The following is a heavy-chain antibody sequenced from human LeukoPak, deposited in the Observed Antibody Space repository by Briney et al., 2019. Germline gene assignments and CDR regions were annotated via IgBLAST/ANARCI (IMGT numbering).Heavy chain of an antibody. Sequence: KSSETLSLTCTVSGGSISCGDYFWSWLRQPPGKVLEWIGYIYYSESTYYNPSRKSRVTKTVDTSKTQSSLKPSSVTAADTAVYYCARAVDYNWFDPWGQGTLVTVSS. J-gene: IGHJ5*02. V-gene: IGHV4-30-4*01. CDR1: GGSISCGDYF. CDR3: ARAVDYNWFDP. CDR2: IYYSEST. D-gene: IGHD4/OR15-4a*01.